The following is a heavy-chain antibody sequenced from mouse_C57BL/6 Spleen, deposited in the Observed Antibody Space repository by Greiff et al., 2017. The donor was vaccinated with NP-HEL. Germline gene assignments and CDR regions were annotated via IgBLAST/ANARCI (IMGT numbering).Heavy chain of an antibody. D-gene: IGHD2-2*01. J-gene: IGHJ1*03. CDR2: IDPNSGGT. Sequence: QVQLQQPGAELVKPGASVKLSCKASGYTFTSYWMHWVKQRPGRGLEWIGRIDPNSGGTKYNEKFKSKATLTVDKPSSPAYMLLTSLPSEGSAVYYCASYGYDEWYFDVWGTGTTVTVSS. CDR1: GYTFTSYW. CDR3: ASYGYDEWYFDV. V-gene: IGHV1-72*01.